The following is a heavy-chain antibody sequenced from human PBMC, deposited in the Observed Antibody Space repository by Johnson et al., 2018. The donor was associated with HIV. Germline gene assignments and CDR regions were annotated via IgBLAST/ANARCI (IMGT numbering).Heavy chain of an antibody. CDR2: ISGSGGST. CDR1: GFTFDDYA. V-gene: IGHV3-23*04. Sequence: EKLVESGGGLVQPGGSLRLSCAASGFTFDDYAMHWVRQTPGKGLEWVSAISGSGGSTYYADSVKGRFTISRDNSKNTLYLQMNSLRAEDTAVYYCAKVSGGGIVRWDIWGQGTMVTVSS. J-gene: IGHJ3*02. CDR3: AKVSGGGIVRWDI. D-gene: IGHD3-10*01.